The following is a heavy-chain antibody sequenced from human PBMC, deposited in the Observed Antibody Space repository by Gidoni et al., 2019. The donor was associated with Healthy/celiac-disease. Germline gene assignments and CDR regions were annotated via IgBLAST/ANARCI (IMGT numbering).Heavy chain of an antibody. Sequence: EVQLVESGGGLVQPGGSLRLSCAASGFPFSSYRMNWVRPAPGKGMEWVSYISSSSSTIYYADSVKGRFTISRDNAKNSLYLQMNSLRAEDTAVYYCARSEGGWYYFDYWGQGTLVTVSS. V-gene: IGHV3-48*01. CDR3: ARSEGGWYYFDY. CDR1: GFPFSSYR. D-gene: IGHD6-19*01. J-gene: IGHJ4*02. CDR2: ISSSSSTI.